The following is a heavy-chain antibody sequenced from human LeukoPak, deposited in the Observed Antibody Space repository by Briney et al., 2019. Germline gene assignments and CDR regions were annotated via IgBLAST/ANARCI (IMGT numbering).Heavy chain of an antibody. V-gene: IGHV3-7*01. CDR3: TRDASRGFDY. J-gene: IGHJ4*02. D-gene: IGHD2-2*01. CDR1: GGSISSSSYY. CDR2: IKDDGRQK. Sequence: ETLSLTCTVSGGSISSSSYYWGWIRQPPGKGLEWVANIKDDGRQKYYVDSVKGRFTISRDNAKESVYLQMDSLRAEDTAVYYCTRDASRGFDYWGQGILVTVSS.